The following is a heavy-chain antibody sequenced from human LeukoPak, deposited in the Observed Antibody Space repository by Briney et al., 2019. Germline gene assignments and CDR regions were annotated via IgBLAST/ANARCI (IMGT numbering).Heavy chain of an antibody. Sequence: GGSLRLSCAASEFTFSSFWMSWVRQAPGKGLEWVANIKQDGSEKRYVDSVKGRFTISRDNAKNSLCLQMNSLRADDTAVYYCARGSSGWTSPFDYWGQGTLVTVSS. D-gene: IGHD6-19*01. CDR2: IKQDGSEK. V-gene: IGHV3-7*01. CDR1: EFTFSSFW. CDR3: ARGSSGWTSPFDY. J-gene: IGHJ4*02.